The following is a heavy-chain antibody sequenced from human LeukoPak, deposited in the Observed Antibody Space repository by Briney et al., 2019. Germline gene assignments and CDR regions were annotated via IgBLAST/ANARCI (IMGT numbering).Heavy chain of an antibody. Sequence: SETLSLTCTVSGGSISSHYWTWIRQPPGKGLEWIGYLYYSGSTNYHPSLKSRVTISVDTSKNQFSLKLSSVTAGDTAVYYCARRGEYSSSFMTFDYWGQGILVTVSS. J-gene: IGHJ4*02. CDR2: LYYSGST. D-gene: IGHD6-6*01. V-gene: IGHV4-59*11. CDR3: ARRGEYSSSFMTFDY. CDR1: GGSISSHY.